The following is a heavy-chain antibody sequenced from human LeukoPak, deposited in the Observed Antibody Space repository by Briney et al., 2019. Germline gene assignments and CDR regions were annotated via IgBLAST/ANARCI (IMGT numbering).Heavy chain of an antibody. J-gene: IGHJ6*02. Sequence: GGSLRLSCAASGFTFSSYAMSWVRQAPGKGLVWVSRINSDGSSTSYADSVKGRLTISRDNAKNTLYLQMNSLRAEDTAVYYCAREPQYCSSTSCYHYGMDVWGQGTTVTVSS. D-gene: IGHD2-2*01. CDR2: INSDGSST. CDR1: GFTFSSYA. CDR3: AREPQYCSSTSCYHYGMDV. V-gene: IGHV3-74*01.